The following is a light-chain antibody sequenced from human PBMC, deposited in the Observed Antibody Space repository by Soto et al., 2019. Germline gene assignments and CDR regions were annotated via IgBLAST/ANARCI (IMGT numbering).Light chain of an antibody. J-gene: IGKJ5*01. CDR2: DAS. CDR3: QQYDNLVT. CDR1: QDLSNY. Sequence: DIQMTQSPSSLSASVGDRVTITCQASQDLSNYLNWYQQKPGKAPKLLIYDASNFETGVPSRFSGSGSGTDFTFTISSLQPEDIATYYCQQYDNLVTFGQGTRLEIK. V-gene: IGKV1-33*01.